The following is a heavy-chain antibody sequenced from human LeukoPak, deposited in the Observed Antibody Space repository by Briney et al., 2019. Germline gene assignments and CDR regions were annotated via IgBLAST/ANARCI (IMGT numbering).Heavy chain of an antibody. J-gene: IGHJ5*02. CDR2: IFYDGST. CDR1: GGSIYTNTYY. V-gene: IGHV4-39*01. D-gene: IGHD2-2*01. Sequence: SETLSLTCTVPGGSIYTNTYYWGWIRQPPGKGLEWIGSIFYDGSTYYNPSLKSRVTISIGTSKDQFSLKLTSVTAADTAVYYRARQGYCSTASCPFIWFNPWGQGTLVTVSS. CDR3: ARQGYCSTASCPFIWFNP.